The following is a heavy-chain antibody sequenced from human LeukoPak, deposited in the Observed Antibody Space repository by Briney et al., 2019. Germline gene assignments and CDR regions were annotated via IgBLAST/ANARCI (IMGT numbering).Heavy chain of an antibody. V-gene: IGHV1-24*01. CDR3: AIASPYGSGSYYRPLAY. CDR2: FDPENGET. CDR1: GYTLTELS. D-gene: IGHD3-10*01. J-gene: IGHJ4*02. Sequence: EASAKVSCKVSGYTLTELSMHWVRQAPGKGLEWMGGFDPENGETIYAQKFQGRVTMTEDTSTDTAYMELSSLRSEDTAVYYCAIASPYGSGSYYRPLAYWGQGTLATVSS.